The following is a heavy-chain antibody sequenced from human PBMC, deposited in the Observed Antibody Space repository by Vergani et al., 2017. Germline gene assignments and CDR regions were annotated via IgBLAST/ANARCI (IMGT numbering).Heavy chain of an antibody. V-gene: IGHV3-23*01. CDR3: AKELIVPGAVPIVTPFDH. Sequence: EVQLLESGGGVVQPGGSLRLSCAASVFTFSGHAMSWVRQAPGKGLEWVSGITSGGRTTNYADSVNGRFTISRDNSKDTLYLQMNNVRADDTAVYYCAKELIVPGAVPIVTPFDHWGQGTLVTVSS. D-gene: IGHD6-13*01. CDR1: VFTFSGHA. J-gene: IGHJ4*02. CDR2: ITSGGRTT.